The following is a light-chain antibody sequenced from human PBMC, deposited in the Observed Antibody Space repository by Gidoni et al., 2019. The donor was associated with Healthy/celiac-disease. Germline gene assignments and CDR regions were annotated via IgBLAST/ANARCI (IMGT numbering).Light chain of an antibody. CDR1: QDISNY. CDR2: DAS. CDR3: QQYDNLPLT. Sequence: DTQMTQSPSSLSASVGDRVTITWQASQDISNYLNWYQQKPGKAPKLLIYDASNLETGVPSRFSGSGSGTDFTFTISSLQPEDIATYYCQQYDNLPLTFGGGTKVEIK. V-gene: IGKV1-33*01. J-gene: IGKJ4*01.